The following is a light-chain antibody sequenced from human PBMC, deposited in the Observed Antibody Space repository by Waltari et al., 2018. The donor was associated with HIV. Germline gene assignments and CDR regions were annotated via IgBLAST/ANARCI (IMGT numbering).Light chain of an antibody. CDR3: CSYAGSNTYL. CDR2: DVS. CDR1: SSDVGSYNY. Sequence: QSALTQPASVSGFPGQSITISCTGSSSDVGSYNYVSWYQQHPGKAPKLLIYDVSKRPSAVSNRFAGSKSGNTASLTISGLQAEDEADYYCCSYAGSNTYLFGTGTEVTVL. V-gene: IGLV2-23*02. J-gene: IGLJ1*01.